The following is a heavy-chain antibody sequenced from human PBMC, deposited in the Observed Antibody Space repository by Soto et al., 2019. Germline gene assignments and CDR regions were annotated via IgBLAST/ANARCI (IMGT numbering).Heavy chain of an antibody. Sequence: PGGSLRLSCAASGFTFSRYAMGWVRQGPGKGLEWVAVVSIGGSTHYADSVRGRFTISRDNSKTTLSLQMNSLTAEDTAVYCCAKRRGAGGHFDYWGQGALVTVSS. D-gene: IGHD2-15*01. CDR3: AKRRGAGGHFDY. V-gene: IGHV3-23*01. J-gene: IGHJ4*02. CDR1: GFTFSRYA. CDR2: VSIGGST.